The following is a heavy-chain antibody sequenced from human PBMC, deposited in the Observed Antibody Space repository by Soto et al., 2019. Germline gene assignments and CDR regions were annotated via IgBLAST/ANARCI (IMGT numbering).Heavy chain of an antibody. CDR1: GFTFSSYG. V-gene: IGHV3-30*18. Sequence: PGGSLRLSCAASGFTFSSYGMHWVRQAPGKGLEWVAVISYDGSNKYYADSVKGRFTISRDNSKNTLYLQMNSLRADDTAVYYCAKLGPSSYYYMDVWGKGTTVTVSS. J-gene: IGHJ6*03. CDR3: AKLGPSSYYYMDV. CDR2: ISYDGSNK.